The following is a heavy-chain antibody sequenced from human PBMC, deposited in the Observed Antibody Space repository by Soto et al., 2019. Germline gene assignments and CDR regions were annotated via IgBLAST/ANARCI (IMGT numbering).Heavy chain of an antibody. V-gene: IGHV6-1*01. Sequence: SQTLSLTCAISGDSVSSNSAAWNWIRQSPSRGLEWLGRTYYRSKWYNDYAVSVKSRITINPDTSKNQFSLQLNSVTPEDTAVYYCARDLNTPFYPDLKTTVIHYGMDVWGQGTTVTVSS. D-gene: IGHD4-17*01. J-gene: IGHJ6*02. CDR2: TYYRSKWYN. CDR1: GDSVSSNSAA. CDR3: ARDLNTPFYPDLKTTVIHYGMDV.